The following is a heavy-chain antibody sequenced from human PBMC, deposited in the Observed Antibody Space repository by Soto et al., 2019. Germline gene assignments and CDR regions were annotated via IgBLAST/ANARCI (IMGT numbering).Heavy chain of an antibody. Sequence: GGSLRLSCAASGFTFSSYWMHWVRQAPGKGLVWVSRINSDGSITSYADSVKGRFTISRDNAKNTLYLHMNSLRAEDTAVYYCERQEGAAFYYDGMDVWGQGTTVTVSS. J-gene: IGHJ6*02. CDR1: GFTFSSYW. CDR2: INSDGSIT. V-gene: IGHV3-74*01. CDR3: ERQEGAAFYYDGMDV.